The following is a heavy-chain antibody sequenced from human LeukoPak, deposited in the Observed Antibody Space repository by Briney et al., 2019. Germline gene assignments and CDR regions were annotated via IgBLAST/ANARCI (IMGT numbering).Heavy chain of an antibody. V-gene: IGHV1-69*13. Sequence: ASVKVSCKASGGTFSSYAISWVRQAPGQGLEWMGGIIPIFGTANYAQKFQGRVTITADESTSTAYMELSSLRSEDTAVYYCATEAKEVMVRGVTLLFDYWGQGTLVTVSS. D-gene: IGHD3-10*01. J-gene: IGHJ4*02. CDR3: ATEAKEVMVRGVTLLFDY. CDR2: IIPIFGTA. CDR1: GGTFSSYA.